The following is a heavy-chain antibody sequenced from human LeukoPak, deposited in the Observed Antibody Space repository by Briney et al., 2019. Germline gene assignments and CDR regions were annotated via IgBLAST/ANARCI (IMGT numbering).Heavy chain of an antibody. CDR1: GGSISSYY. J-gene: IGHJ3*02. CDR2: IYTSGST. D-gene: IGHD2-2*01. Sequence: SETLSLTCTVSGGSISSYYWSWIRQPAGKGLEWIGRIYTSGSTNYDPSLKSRVTMSVDTSKNQFSLKLSSVTAADTAVYYRVRSRCSSISCASRGAFDIWGQGTMVTVSS. V-gene: IGHV4-4*07. CDR3: VRSRCSSISCASRGAFDI.